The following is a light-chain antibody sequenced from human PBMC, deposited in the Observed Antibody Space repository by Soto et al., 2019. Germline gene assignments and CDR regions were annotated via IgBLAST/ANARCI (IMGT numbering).Light chain of an antibody. CDR1: ESIARH. J-gene: IGKJ5*01. V-gene: IGKV1-39*01. CDR3: QQTYTALSFT. CDR2: AAS. Sequence: DIQMTQSPSSLSASVGDRVTITCRASESIARHLNWYQQKPGKAPKLLIYAASSLQNGVPSRFRGGGSGTEFTLTISNLQPEDFATYYCQQTYTALSFTFGQGTLLEIK.